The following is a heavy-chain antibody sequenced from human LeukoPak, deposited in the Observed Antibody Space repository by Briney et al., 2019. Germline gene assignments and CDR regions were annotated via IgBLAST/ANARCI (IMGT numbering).Heavy chain of an antibody. CDR2: ISYDGSNK. V-gene: IGHV3-30*18. J-gene: IGHJ4*02. Sequence: GGSLRLSCAASGFTFSSYGMHWVRQAPGKGLEWVAVISYDGSNKYYADSVKGRFTISRDNSKNTLYLQMNSLRAEDTAVYYCAKDSSKKVAVAGPFDYWGQGTLVTVSS. CDR3: AKDSSKKVAVAGPFDY. D-gene: IGHD6-19*01. CDR1: GFTFSSYG.